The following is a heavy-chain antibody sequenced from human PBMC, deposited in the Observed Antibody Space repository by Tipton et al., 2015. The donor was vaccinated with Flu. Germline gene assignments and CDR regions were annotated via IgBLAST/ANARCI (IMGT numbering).Heavy chain of an antibody. CDR2: IYYNGST. V-gene: IGHV4-59*01. CDR1: GDSMRSYY. J-gene: IGHJ3*02. Sequence: TLSLTCSVSGDSMRSYYWSWIRQPPGKGLEWIGTIYYNGSTDYNPSLSSRLTISVDMSKNQFSLKLTSVTAADTAVYYCARDQTYYYGSSDAFDIWGQGTMATVSS. D-gene: IGHD3-10*01. CDR3: ARDQTYYYGSSDAFDI.